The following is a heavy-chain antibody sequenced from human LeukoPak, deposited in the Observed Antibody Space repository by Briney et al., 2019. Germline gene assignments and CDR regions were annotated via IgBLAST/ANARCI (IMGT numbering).Heavy chain of an antibody. J-gene: IGHJ4*02. CDR3: ARLGGAFWSGNPNGPFDY. V-gene: IGHV4-59*08. CDR2: IYYRGST. D-gene: IGHD3-3*01. CDR1: GGSISGYY. Sequence: SETLSLTCTVSGGSISGYYWSWLRQPPGKGLEWIGYIYYRGSTNYNPSLKSRVTISVDTSKNQFSLKLSSVTAADTAVYYCARLGGAFWSGNPNGPFDYWGQGTLVTVSS.